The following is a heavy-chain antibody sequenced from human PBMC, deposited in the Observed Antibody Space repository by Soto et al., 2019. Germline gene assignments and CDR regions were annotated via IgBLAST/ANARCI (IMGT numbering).Heavy chain of an antibody. V-gene: IGHV5-51*01. CDR3: ARESCSGGSCHVADY. D-gene: IGHD2-15*01. CDR1: GYSFTSYW. Sequence: GESLKISCKGSGYSFTSYWIGWVRQMPGKGLEWMGIIYPGDSDTRYSPSFQGQVTISADKSISTAYLQWSSLKASDTAMYYCARESCSGGSCHVADYWGQGTLVTVSS. J-gene: IGHJ4*02. CDR2: IYPGDSDT.